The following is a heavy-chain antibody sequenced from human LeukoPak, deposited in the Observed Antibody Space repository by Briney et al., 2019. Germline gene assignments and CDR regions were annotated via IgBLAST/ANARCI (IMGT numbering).Heavy chain of an antibody. CDR2: IYYSGST. J-gene: IGHJ6*02. V-gene: IGHV4-59*01. CDR3: ARSKGGVGYGMDV. Sequence: SETLSLTCTVSGGSISSYYWSWIRQPPGKGLEWIGYIYYSGSTNYNPSLKSRVTISVDTSKNQFSLKLSSVTAADTAMYYCARSKGGVGYGMDVWGQGTTVTVSS. CDR1: GGSISSYY. D-gene: IGHD2-8*02.